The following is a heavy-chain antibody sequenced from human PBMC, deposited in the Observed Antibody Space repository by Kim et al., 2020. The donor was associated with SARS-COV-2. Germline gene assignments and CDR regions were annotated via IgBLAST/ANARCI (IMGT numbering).Heavy chain of an antibody. J-gene: IGHJ5*02. D-gene: IGHD3-3*02. V-gene: IGHV3-33*01. CDR2: INYDGSDK. CDR3: ARGLISNRYPANWFDA. CDR1: GFNFSTFA. Sequence: GGSLRLSCGASGFNFSTFAMHWVRQAPGKGLEWVAVINYDGSDKHYAESVKGRFTVSRDNSNNTLFLQMNSLRVEETAVYYCARGLISNRYPANWFDAWGQGTLVTVSS.